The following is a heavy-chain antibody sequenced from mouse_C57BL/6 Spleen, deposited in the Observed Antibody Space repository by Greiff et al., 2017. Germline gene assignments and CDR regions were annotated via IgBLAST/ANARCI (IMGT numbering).Heavy chain of an antibody. CDR2: ISYSGST. CDR1: GYSITSDY. J-gene: IGHJ4*01. CDR3: ARSPDYYGSSYGAMDY. D-gene: IGHD1-1*01. Sequence: EVKLVESGPGLAKPSQTLSLTCSVTGYSITSDYWNWIRKFPGNKLEYMGYISYSGSTYYNPSLKSRISITRDTSKNQYYLQLNSVTTEDTATYYCARSPDYYGSSYGAMDYWGQGTSVTVSS. V-gene: IGHV3-8*01.